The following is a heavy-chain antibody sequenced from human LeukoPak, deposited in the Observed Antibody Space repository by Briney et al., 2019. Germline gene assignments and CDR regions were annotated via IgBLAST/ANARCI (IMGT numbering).Heavy chain of an antibody. CDR3: AKDGLGGGNDFPFYYMDV. CDR2: ISWDGGST. Sequence: GGSLRLSCAASGFTFDDYPMHWVRQAPGKGLECVSLISWDGGSTYYADSVKGRFTISRDNSKNSLYLQMNSLRAEDTALYYCAKDGLGGGNDFPFYYMDVWGKGTTVTVSS. V-gene: IGHV3-43D*03. D-gene: IGHD1-1*01. J-gene: IGHJ6*03. CDR1: GFTFDDYP.